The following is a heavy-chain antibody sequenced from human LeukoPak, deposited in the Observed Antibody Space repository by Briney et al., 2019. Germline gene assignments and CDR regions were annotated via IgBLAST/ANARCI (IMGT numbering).Heavy chain of an antibody. J-gene: IGHJ2*01. D-gene: IGHD3-22*01. CDR2: IKQDGSEK. CDR3: VKPLHYYDSSGYPDWYLDL. CDR1: GFTFSSYW. Sequence: GGSLRLSCAASGFTFSSYWMSWVRQAPGKGLEWVANIKQDGSEKYYVDSVKGRFTISRDNSKNTLYVQMNSLRAEDTAVYHCVKPLHYYDSSGYPDWYLDLWGRGTLVTVSS. V-gene: IGHV3-7*01.